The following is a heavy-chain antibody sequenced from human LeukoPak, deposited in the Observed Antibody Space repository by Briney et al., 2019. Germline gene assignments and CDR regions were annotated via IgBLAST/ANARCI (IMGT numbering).Heavy chain of an antibody. V-gene: IGHV3-23*05. CDR2: ITNSGSTT. Sequence: GGSLRLPCAASGFTFSNYAMTWVRQAPGKGLEWVAIITNSGSTTYYADSVKGRFTISRDNSETTLRLQMNSLRADDTATYYCAKGVPLSGRTTHFDYWGQGTLVIVSS. D-gene: IGHD3-3*01. CDR3: AKGVPLSGRTTHFDY. J-gene: IGHJ4*02. CDR1: GFTFSNYA.